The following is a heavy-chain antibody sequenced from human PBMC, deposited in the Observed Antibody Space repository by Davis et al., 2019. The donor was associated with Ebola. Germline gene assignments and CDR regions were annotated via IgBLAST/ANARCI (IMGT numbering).Heavy chain of an antibody. Sequence: AASVKVSCKASGYTFTSYDINWVRQAPGQGLEWMGWMNPNSGNTGYAQKFQGRVTMTRNTSISTAYMELSSLRSEDTAVYYCARGRHYDILTGYYKGDAFDIWGQGTMVTVSS. J-gene: IGHJ3*02. CDR1: GYTFTSYD. CDR3: ARGRHYDILTGYYKGDAFDI. D-gene: IGHD3-9*01. CDR2: MNPNSGNT. V-gene: IGHV1-8*01.